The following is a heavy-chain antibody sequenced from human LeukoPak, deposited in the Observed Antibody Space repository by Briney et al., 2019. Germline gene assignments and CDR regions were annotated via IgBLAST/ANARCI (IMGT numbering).Heavy chain of an antibody. J-gene: IGHJ3*02. V-gene: IGHV4-59*12. CDR1: GGSISPFY. CDR3: ARGLSPRGVGATAPHAFDI. Sequence: SETLSLTCTVSGGSISPFYWNWIRQPPGKGLEWIGYIYYTGGTSYSPSLNSRATISVDTSKNQFSLKLSSVTAADTAVYYCARGLSPRGVGATAPHAFDIWGQGTMVTVSS. CDR2: IYYTGGT. D-gene: IGHD1-26*01.